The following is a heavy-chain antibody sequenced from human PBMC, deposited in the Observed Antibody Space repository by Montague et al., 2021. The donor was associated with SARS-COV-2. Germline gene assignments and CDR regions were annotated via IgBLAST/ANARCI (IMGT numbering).Heavy chain of an antibody. CDR3: ARWDPQTLTLIGLRGKSASDY. J-gene: IGHJ4*02. Sequence: SETLSLTCAVYGGSFSGYYWTWIRQSPGKGLEWIAEINHSGTTNXNSNPSLRSRVTISVDTSKSQFSLKLSSVTAADTGVYYCARWDPQTLTLIGLRGKSASDYWGQGTLVTVSS. D-gene: IGHD4-23*01. V-gene: IGHV4-34*01. CDR2: INHSGTT. CDR1: GGSFSGYY.